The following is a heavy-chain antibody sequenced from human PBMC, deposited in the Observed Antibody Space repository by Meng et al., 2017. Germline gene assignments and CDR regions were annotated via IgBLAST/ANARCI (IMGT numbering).Heavy chain of an antibody. Sequence: ASVKVSCKASGYTFTSYGISWVRQAPGQGLEWMGWISVYNGNTKYEQKIQGRVTMTTDRSTTTAYMEVRSLRSDDTAVYYCAAEYGSGSYYSFHGMDVWGQGTTVTVSS. CDR2: ISVYNGNT. CDR1: GYTFTSYG. D-gene: IGHD3-10*01. J-gene: IGHJ6*02. V-gene: IGHV1-18*01. CDR3: AAEYGSGSYYSFHGMDV.